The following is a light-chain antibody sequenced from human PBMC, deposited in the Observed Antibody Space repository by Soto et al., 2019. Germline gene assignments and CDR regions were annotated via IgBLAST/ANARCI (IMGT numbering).Light chain of an antibody. J-gene: IGLJ2*01. Sequence: QTVVTQEPSFSVSPGRTVTLTCGLSSGSVSTSYYPSWYQQTPGQAPRTLIYSTNTRSSGVPDRFSGSILGNKAALTITGAEADDESDNYCLLNWGRGIGVFGGGPK. V-gene: IGLV8-61*01. CDR1: SGSVSTSYY. CDR2: STN. CDR3: LLNWGRGIGV.